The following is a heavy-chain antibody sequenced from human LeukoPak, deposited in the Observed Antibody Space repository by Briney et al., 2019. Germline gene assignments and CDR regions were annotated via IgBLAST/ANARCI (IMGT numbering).Heavy chain of an antibody. V-gene: IGHV4-39*01. CDR2: IYYSGST. Sequence: PSETLSLTCTVSGGSISSSSYYWGWIRQPPGKGLEWIGSIYYSGSTYYNPSLKSRVTISVDTSKNQFSLKLSSVTAADTAVYYCASPLSAGDYWGQGTLVTVSS. CDR1: GGSISSSSYY. CDR3: ASPLSAGDY. D-gene: IGHD4/OR15-4a*01. J-gene: IGHJ4*02.